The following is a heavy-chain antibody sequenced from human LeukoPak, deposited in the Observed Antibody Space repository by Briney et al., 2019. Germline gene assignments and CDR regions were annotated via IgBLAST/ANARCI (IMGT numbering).Heavy chain of an antibody. V-gene: IGHV3-66*02. CDR2: IYSGGST. CDR3: AREIAAAGRNI. D-gene: IGHD6-13*01. J-gene: IGHJ3*02. CDR1: GLTVSSNY. Sequence: GGSLRLSCAASGLTVSSNYMSWVRQAPGKGLEWVSVIYSGGSTYYADSVKGRFTISRDNSKNTLYLQMNSLRAEDTAVYYCAREIAAAGRNIWGQGTMVTVSS.